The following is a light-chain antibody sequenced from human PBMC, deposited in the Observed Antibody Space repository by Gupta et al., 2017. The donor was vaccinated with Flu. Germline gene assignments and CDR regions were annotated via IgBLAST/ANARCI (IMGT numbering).Light chain of an antibody. V-gene: IGKV3D-15*01. CDR1: QNVGRN. CDR3: QQYTKWPIS. Sequence: ETVMTQSPVTLSASPAERVTLSCRASQNVGRNLAWYQQKPGRAPRLLIFGASTRAADAPARFSGSGSGTDFTLTIDGLQSEDFVVYFCQQYTKWPISFGGGTTVDIK. J-gene: IGKJ4*01. CDR2: GAS.